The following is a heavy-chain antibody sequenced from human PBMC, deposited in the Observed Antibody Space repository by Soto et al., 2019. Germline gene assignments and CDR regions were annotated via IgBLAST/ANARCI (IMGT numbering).Heavy chain of an antibody. D-gene: IGHD3-22*01. CDR3: ARDLLPRYYDSSGYPVPHY. CDR2: ISSSSSYT. Sequence: GGSLRLSCAASGFTFSDYYMSWIRQAPGKGLEWVSYISSSSSYTNYADSVKGRFTISRDNAKNSLYLQMNSLRAEDTAVYYCARDLLPRYYDSSGYPVPHYWGQGTLVTVSS. CDR1: GFTFSDYY. V-gene: IGHV3-11*06. J-gene: IGHJ4*02.